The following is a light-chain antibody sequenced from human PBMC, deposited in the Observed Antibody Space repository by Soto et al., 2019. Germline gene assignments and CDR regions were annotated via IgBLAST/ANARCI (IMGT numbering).Light chain of an antibody. CDR1: YSNTGAGYD. CDR2: GNN. Sequence: QSVLTQPPSVSGAPGQRVTISCTGSYSNTGAGYDVHWYQQLPGTAPKLLIYGNNNRPSGVPDRFSGSKSGASASLVITGLQAEDEADYYCQSYDTNLRLVFGGGTKVTVL. V-gene: IGLV1-40*01. J-gene: IGLJ2*01. CDR3: QSYDTNLRLV.